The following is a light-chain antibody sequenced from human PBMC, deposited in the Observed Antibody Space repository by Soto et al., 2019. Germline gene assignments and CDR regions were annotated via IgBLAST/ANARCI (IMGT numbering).Light chain of an antibody. CDR1: SSDVGGYNY. Sequence: QSALTQPASVSGSPGQSIAISCTGTSSDVGGYNYVSWYQQYPGKAPKLMIYEVTHRPSGVSNRFSGSKSGNTASLTVSGLQAEDEADYYCSSYAGSNNFVFGTGTKVTVL. CDR2: EVT. CDR3: SSYAGSNNFV. V-gene: IGLV2-14*01. J-gene: IGLJ1*01.